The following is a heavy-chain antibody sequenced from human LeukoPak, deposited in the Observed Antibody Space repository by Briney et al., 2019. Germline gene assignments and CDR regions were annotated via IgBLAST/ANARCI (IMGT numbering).Heavy chain of an antibody. J-gene: IGHJ4*02. CDR1: GGSFRGYY. V-gene: IGHV4-34*01. Sequence: PSETLSLTCAVYGGSFRGYYWSWIRQPPGKGLEWIGEINHSGSTNYNPSLKSRVTISVDTSKNQFSLKLSSVTAADTAVYYCARGSRFYCSGGSCYRMTKFDYWGQGTLVTVSS. D-gene: IGHD2-15*01. CDR2: INHSGST. CDR3: ARGSRFYCSGGSCYRMTKFDY.